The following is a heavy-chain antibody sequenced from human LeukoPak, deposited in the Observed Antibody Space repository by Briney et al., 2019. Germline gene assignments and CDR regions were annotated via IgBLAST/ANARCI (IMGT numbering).Heavy chain of an antibody. CDR2: IRDDGGDK. CDR3: ARDILGSSSS. V-gene: IGHV3-30*02. Sequence: GGSLRLSCAASEFTFNNYGMHWVRQAPGKGLEWVAFIRDDGGDKFYADSVKGRFTISRDNAKSTLYLEMNSLRAEDTAVYYCARDILGSSSSWGQGTLVTVSS. CDR1: EFTFNNYG. D-gene: IGHD6-13*01. J-gene: IGHJ5*02.